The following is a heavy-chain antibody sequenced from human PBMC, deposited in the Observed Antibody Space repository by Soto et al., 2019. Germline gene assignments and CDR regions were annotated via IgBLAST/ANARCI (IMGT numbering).Heavy chain of an antibody. CDR3: AKNGPVLSSGSPNDY. J-gene: IGHJ4*02. V-gene: IGHV3-30*18. Sequence: QVQLVESGGGGVQPGRSLRLSCAASGFTFSSYGMHWVRQAPGKGLEWVAVISYDGSNKYYADSVKGRFTISRDNSKNTLYLQMNSLRAEDTAVYYCAKNGPVLSSGSPNDYWGQGTLVTVSS. CDR1: GFTFSSYG. CDR2: ISYDGSNK. D-gene: IGHD3-22*01.